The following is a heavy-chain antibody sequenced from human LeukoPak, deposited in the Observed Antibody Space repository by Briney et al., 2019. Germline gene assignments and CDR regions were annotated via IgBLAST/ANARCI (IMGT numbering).Heavy chain of an antibody. CDR2: ISGSGGST. Sequence: PGGSLRLSCAASGFTFSSYAMSWVRQTPGKGLEWVSAISGSGGSTYYADSVKGRFTISRDNSKNTLYLQMNSLRAEDTAVYYCAKLSKGIVLMVYADYWGQGTLVTVSS. D-gene: IGHD2-8*01. V-gene: IGHV3-23*01. CDR3: AKLSKGIVLMVYADY. CDR1: GFTFSSYA. J-gene: IGHJ4*02.